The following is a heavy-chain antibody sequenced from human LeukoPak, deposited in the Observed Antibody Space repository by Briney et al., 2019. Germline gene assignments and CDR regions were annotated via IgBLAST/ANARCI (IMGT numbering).Heavy chain of an antibody. Sequence: ASVKVSCKASGYTFTSYDINWVRQATGQGLEWMGWMNPNSGNTGYAQKFQGRVTITRNTSISTAYMELSSLRSEDTAVYYCASGSNYAGWFDPWGQGTLVTVSS. CDR2: MNPNSGNT. CDR1: GYTFTSYD. D-gene: IGHD4-11*01. V-gene: IGHV1-8*03. CDR3: ASGSNYAGWFDP. J-gene: IGHJ5*02.